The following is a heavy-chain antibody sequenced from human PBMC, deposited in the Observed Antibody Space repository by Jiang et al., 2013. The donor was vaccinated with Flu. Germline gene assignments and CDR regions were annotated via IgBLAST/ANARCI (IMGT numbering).Heavy chain of an antibody. J-gene: IGHJ4*02. CDR3: ARDSRDMVSIIH. V-gene: IGHV1-69*13. D-gene: IGHD3-10*01. CDR2: IIPIFGTA. Sequence: GAEVKKPGASVKVSCKASGYTFTSYYMHWVRQAPGQGLEWMGGIIPIFGTANYAQKFQGRVTITADESTSTAYMELSSLRSEDTAVYYCARDSRDMVSIIHWGQGTLVTVSS. CDR1: GYTFTSYY.